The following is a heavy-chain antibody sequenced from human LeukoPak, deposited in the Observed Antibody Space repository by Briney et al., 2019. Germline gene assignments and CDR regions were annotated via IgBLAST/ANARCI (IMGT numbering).Heavy chain of an antibody. CDR1: GFTFSNYA. CDR2: ISGSGGRT. D-gene: IGHD4-17*01. CDR3: AKHKENYGDSCLDDN. V-gene: IGHV3-23*01. Sequence: GGSLRLSCTASGFTFSNYAMSWVRQAPGKGLEWVSAISGSGGRTDHADSVKGRFTVSRDNSKNTVSLQMNSLRAEDTAIYFCAKHKENYGDSCLDDNWGQGTLVTVS. J-gene: IGHJ4*02.